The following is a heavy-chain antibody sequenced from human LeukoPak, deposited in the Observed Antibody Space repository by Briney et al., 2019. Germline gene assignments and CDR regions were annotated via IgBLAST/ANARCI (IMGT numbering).Heavy chain of an antibody. V-gene: IGHV3-73*01. J-gene: IGHJ6*04. CDR3: TRHPYYYGSGRGYYYGMDV. CDR2: IRSKANSYAT. D-gene: IGHD3-10*01. CDR1: GFTFSGSA. Sequence: GGSLRLSCAASGFTFSGSAMHWVRQASGKGQEWVGRIRSKANSYATAYAASVKGRFTISRDDSKNTAYLQMNSLKTEDTAVYYCTRHPYYYGSGRGYYYGMDVWGKGTTVTVSS.